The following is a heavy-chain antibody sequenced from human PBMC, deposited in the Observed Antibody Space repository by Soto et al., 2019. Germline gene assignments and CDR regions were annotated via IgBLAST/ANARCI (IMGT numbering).Heavy chain of an antibody. CDR2: ISAHNGNT. D-gene: IGHD1-1*01. V-gene: IGHV1-18*01. CDR3: ARGRYGDY. Sequence: QVHLVQSGAEVKKPGASVKVSCKGSGYTFTSYGITWVRQAPGQGLEWMGWISAHNGNTDYAQRLQGRVTVTRDTSQSTAYMELRSLRSDDTAVCDWARGRYGDYWGQGALVTVSS. J-gene: IGHJ4*02. CDR1: GYTFTSYG.